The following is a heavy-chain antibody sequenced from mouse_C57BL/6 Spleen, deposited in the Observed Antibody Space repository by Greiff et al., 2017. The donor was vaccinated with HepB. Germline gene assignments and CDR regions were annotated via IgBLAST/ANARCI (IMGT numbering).Heavy chain of an antibody. V-gene: IGHV5-16*01. D-gene: IGHD4-1*01. CDR1: GFTFSDYY. CDR2: INYDGSST. J-gene: IGHJ1*03. CDR3: ARDGTGTDWYFDV. Sequence: DVKLVESEGGLVQPGSSMKLSCTASGFTFSDYYMAWVRQVPEKGLEWVANINYDGSSTYYLDSLKSRFIISRDNAKNILYLQMSSLKSEDTATYYCARDGTGTDWYFDVWGTGTTVTVSS.